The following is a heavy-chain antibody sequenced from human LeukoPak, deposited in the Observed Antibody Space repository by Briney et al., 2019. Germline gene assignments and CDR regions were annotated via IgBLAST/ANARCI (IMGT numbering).Heavy chain of an antibody. Sequence: PSETLPLTCTVSGDSISSHYWNWIRQPPGKGLEWIGCVHYSGITYYNPSLKSRVAISVDTSKKQFSLILNSVTAADTAVYYCARDTYDYYFNPWGQGTLVTVSS. J-gene: IGHJ5*02. V-gene: IGHV4-59*11. D-gene: IGHD5-12*01. CDR1: GDSISSHY. CDR2: VHYSGIT. CDR3: ARDTYDYYFNP.